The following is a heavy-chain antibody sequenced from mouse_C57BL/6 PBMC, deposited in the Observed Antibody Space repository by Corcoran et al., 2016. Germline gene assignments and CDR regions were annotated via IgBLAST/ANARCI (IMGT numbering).Heavy chain of an antibody. CDR1: GYTFTDYY. CDR3: ARAETAFDY. V-gene: IGHV1-26*01. Sequence: EVQLQQSGPELVKPGASVKISCKASGYTFTDYYMNWVKQSHGKSLAWSGDINPNNGGTSYNQKIKGKATLTVDKSSSTAYMELRSLTSEDSAVYYCARAETAFDYWGQGTTLTVSA. J-gene: IGHJ2*01. D-gene: IGHD3-2*01. CDR2: INPNNGGT.